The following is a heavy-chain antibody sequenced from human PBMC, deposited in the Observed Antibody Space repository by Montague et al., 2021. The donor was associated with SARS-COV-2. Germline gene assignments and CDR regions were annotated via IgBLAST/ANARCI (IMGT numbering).Heavy chain of an antibody. D-gene: IGHD2-15*01. V-gene: IGHV4-59*01. Sequence: SETLSLTCTVSGDSINSSYWSWIRNPPGKGIEWIGNIYNRGSTNYNPSLENQVTISVYPAKNQFSLKLSSVTAAATAVYYCEREDSWNWFDPWGQGTLVIVSS. CDR2: IYNRGST. CDR3: EREDSWNWFDP. J-gene: IGHJ5*02. CDR1: GDSINSSY.